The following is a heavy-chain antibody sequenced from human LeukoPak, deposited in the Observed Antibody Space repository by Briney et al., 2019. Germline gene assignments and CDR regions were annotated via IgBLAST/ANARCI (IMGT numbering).Heavy chain of an antibody. V-gene: IGHV4-59*01. J-gene: IGHJ4*02. Sequence: SETLSLTCTVSGGSISSYCWSWIRQPPGKGLEWIGYIYYSGSTNYNPSLKSRVTISVDTSKNQFSLKLSSVTAADTAVYYCARATVVKVYDYWGQGTLVTVSS. CDR3: ARATVVKVYDY. CDR2: IYYSGST. CDR1: GGSISSYC. D-gene: IGHD4-23*01.